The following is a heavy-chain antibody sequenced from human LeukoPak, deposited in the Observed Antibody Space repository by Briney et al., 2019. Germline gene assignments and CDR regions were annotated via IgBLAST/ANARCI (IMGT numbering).Heavy chain of an antibody. Sequence: ASVKVSCKACGGTFSSYAISWVRQAPGQGLEWMGGIIPIFGTANYAQKFQGRVTITADESTSTAYMELSSLRSEDTAVYYCAREPYCSSTSCWYNWFDPWGQGTLVTVSS. J-gene: IGHJ5*02. V-gene: IGHV1-69*13. CDR2: IIPIFGTA. CDR3: AREPYCSSTSCWYNWFDP. D-gene: IGHD2-2*01. CDR1: GGTFSSYA.